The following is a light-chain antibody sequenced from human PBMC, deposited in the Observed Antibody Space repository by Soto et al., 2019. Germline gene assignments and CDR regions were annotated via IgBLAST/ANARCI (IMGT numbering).Light chain of an antibody. CDR2: DVS. J-gene: IGLJ1*01. CDR1: SSDFGGYNY. V-gene: IGLV2-11*01. CDR3: CSYAGSYTFV. Sequence: QSVLTQPRSVSGSPGQSVTISCTGTSSDFGGYNYVAWYQQQPGKAPKLMIYDVSKRPSGVPDRFSGSKSGNTASLTISGLQVADEADYYCCSYAGSYTFVFGTGTKVTV.